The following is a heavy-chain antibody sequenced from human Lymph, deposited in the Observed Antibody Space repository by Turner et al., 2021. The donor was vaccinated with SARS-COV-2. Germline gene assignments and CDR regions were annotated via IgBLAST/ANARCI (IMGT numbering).Heavy chain of an antibody. J-gene: IGHJ4*02. CDR2: IWYDGSNK. V-gene: IGHV3-33*01. Sequence: QVQLVESGGGVVQPGRSLRLSCAASGFTFRSHGMPWVRQAPGKGLEWVAVIWYDGSNKYHADSVKGRFTISRDNSKNTLYLQMNSLRAEDTAVYYCAREGVVGATSGLDYWGQGTLVTVSS. D-gene: IGHD1-26*01. CDR1: GFTFRSHG. CDR3: AREGVVGATSGLDY.